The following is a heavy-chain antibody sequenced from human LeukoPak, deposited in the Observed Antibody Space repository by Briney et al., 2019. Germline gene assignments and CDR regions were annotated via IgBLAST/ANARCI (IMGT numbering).Heavy chain of an antibody. D-gene: IGHD6-19*01. CDR2: IFHTGNT. Sequence: PSETLSLTCGVSGYSISSGYYWGWIRQPPGKGLEWIGSIFHTGNTYYNPSLKSRVTMSVDTSKNQFSLKLSSVTAADTAVYYCARDGGVAVSGPPGYWGRGTLVTVSS. J-gene: IGHJ4*02. V-gene: IGHV4-38-2*02. CDR3: ARDGGVAVSGPPGY. CDR1: GYSISSGYY.